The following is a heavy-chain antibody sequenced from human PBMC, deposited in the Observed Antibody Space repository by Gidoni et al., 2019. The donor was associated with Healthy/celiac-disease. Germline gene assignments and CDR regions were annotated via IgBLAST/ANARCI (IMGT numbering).Heavy chain of an antibody. D-gene: IGHD3-22*01. CDR1: GFTFSNAW. V-gene: IGHV3-15*07. J-gene: IGHJ4*02. CDR2: IKSKTDGGTT. Sequence: EVQLVESGGGLVKPGGSLRLSCAASGFTFSNAWMNWFRQAPGKGLEWVGRIKSKTDGGTTDYAASVKGRFTISRDDSKNTLYLQMNSLKTEDTAVYYCTTVGPRDFDAYYYDSSGYYYADYWGQGTLVTVSS. CDR3: TTVGPRDFDAYYYDSSGYYYADY.